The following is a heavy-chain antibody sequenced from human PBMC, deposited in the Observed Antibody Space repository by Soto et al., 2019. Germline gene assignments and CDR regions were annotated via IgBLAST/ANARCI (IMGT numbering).Heavy chain of an antibody. CDR2: INPNSGGT. V-gene: IGHV1-2*02. CDR1: GYTFTGYY. J-gene: IGHJ5*02. Sequence: ASVKGSCKASGYTFTGYYMHWVRQAPGQGLEWMGWINPNSGGTNYAQKFQGRVTMTRDTSISTAYMELSRLRSDDTAVYYCAREFYYDSSRFDPWGQGTLVTVSS. D-gene: IGHD3-22*01. CDR3: AREFYYDSSRFDP.